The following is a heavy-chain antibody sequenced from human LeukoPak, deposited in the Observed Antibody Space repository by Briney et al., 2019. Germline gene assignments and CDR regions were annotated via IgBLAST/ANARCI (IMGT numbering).Heavy chain of an antibody. V-gene: IGHV4-39*01. D-gene: IGHD1-26*01. CDR3: ARRTSNPVGAIDY. J-gene: IGHJ4*02. CDR1: GGSISSYY. CDR2: ISSSGSP. Sequence: PSETLSLTCTVSGGSISSYYWSWIRQPPGKGLEWIGAISSSGSPYYNPSLKSRVTISVDSSKNQFSLKLSSVTAADTAVYYCARRTSNPVGAIDYWGQGALVTVSS.